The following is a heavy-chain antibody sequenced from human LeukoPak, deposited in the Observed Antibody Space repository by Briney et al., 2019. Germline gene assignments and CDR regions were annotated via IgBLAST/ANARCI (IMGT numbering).Heavy chain of an antibody. CDR3: ARKNYDSSGPGWGAFDI. J-gene: IGHJ3*02. CDR1: GGTFSSYA. Sequence: SVKVSCKASGGTFSSYAISWVRQAPGQGLEWMGGIIPIFGTANYAQKFQGRVTITADESTSTAYMELSSLRSEDTAVYYCARKNYDSSGPGWGAFDIWGQGTMVTVSS. D-gene: IGHD3-22*01. CDR2: IIPIFGTA. V-gene: IGHV1-69*13.